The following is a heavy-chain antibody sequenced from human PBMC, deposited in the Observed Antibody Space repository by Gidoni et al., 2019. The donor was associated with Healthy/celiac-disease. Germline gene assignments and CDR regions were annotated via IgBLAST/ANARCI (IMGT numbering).Heavy chain of an antibody. J-gene: IGHJ4*02. Sequence: EVQLLESGGGLVQPGGSLRLSCAASGFTFSSYAMSWVRQAPGKGLEWVSAISGSGVSTYYADSVKVRFTISRDNSKNTLYLQMNSLRAEDTSVYYCAKNIVGATHGFDYWGQGTLVTVSS. V-gene: IGHV3-23*01. CDR2: ISGSGVST. CDR1: GFTFSSYA. D-gene: IGHD1-26*01. CDR3: AKNIVGATHGFDY.